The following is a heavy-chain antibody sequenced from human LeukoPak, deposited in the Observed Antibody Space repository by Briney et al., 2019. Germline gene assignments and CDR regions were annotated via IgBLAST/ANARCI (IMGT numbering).Heavy chain of an antibody. V-gene: IGHV1-46*01. CDR3: ARDNNGDWQAFDV. Sequence: ASVKVSCQAAGYILTSHYLHWVRQAPGQGREWMGVINPNEGGTTYAQEFQGRVTMTPDTSTSSVFMEMSSLKSADTAVYSCARDNNGDWQAFDVWGQGTMVTVSS. CDR2: INPNEGGT. D-gene: IGHD4-17*01. CDR1: GYILTSHY. J-gene: IGHJ3*01.